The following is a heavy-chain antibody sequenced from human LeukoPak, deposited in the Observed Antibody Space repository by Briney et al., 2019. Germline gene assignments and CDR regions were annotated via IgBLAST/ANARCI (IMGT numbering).Heavy chain of an antibody. D-gene: IGHD3-16*01. CDR1: GFTFSSYS. J-gene: IGHJ4*02. CDR3: ARAVLYNMGGYGSYFDY. V-gene: IGHV3-21*01. Sequence: GGSVRLSCAASGFTFSSYSMNWVRQAPGKGLEWVSSISSSSSYIYYADSVKGRFTISRDNAKNSLYLQMNSLRAEDTAVYYCARAVLYNMGGYGSYFDYWGQGTLV. CDR2: ISSSSSYI.